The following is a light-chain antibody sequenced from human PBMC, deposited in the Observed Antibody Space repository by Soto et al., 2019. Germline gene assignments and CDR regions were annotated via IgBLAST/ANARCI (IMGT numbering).Light chain of an antibody. CDR2: DVN. CDR1: SSDIGGYSY. J-gene: IGLJ3*02. V-gene: IGLV2-14*01. Sequence: QSVLTQPASVSGSPGQSITISCTGTSSDIGGYSYVSWYQQYPGKAPKLMIYDVNNRPSGVSNRFSGSKSGNTASLTISGLQTEDEADYYCSSYTSSSTLVFGGGTKVTVL. CDR3: SSYTSSSTLV.